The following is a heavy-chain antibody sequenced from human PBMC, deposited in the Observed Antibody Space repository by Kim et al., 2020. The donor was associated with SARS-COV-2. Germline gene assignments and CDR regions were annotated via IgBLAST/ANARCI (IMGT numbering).Heavy chain of an antibody. Sequence: SVKGRFTISRDNSKRTVYLQMNSLRAEDTALYYCVRGGVTNFYYYFSMDVWGSGTTVTVSS. V-gene: IGHV3-23*01. D-gene: IGHD3-16*01. J-gene: IGHJ6*03. CDR3: VRGGVTNFYYYFSMDV.